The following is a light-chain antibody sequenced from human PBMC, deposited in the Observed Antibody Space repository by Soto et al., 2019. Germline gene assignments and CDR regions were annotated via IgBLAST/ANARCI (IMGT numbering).Light chain of an antibody. Sequence: EILLTQSPGTLSLSLGKEATLSCKASQSVSTNFFAWYQQKPGQAPRLLIYGASTRATGIPDRFSGSGSGTDFTLTISRLEPEDFAVYYCQQYGRTSWTFGKGTKV. CDR2: GAS. CDR3: QQYGRTSWT. V-gene: IGKV3-20*01. CDR1: QSVSTNF. J-gene: IGKJ1*01.